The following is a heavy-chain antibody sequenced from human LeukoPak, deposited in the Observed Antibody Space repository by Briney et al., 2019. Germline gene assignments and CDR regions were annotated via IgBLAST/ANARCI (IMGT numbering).Heavy chain of an antibody. CDR3: ARGAEYCSGGSCYLILDY. J-gene: IGHJ4*02. V-gene: IGHV4-4*07. D-gene: IGHD2-15*01. CDR1: GGSISSYY. CDR2: IYTSGST. Sequence: KPSGTLSLTCTVSGGSISSYYWSWIRQPAGKGLEWIGRIYTSGSTNYNPSLKSRVTMSVDTSKNQFPLKLSSVTAADTAVYYCARGAEYCSGGSCYLILDYWGQGTLVTVSS.